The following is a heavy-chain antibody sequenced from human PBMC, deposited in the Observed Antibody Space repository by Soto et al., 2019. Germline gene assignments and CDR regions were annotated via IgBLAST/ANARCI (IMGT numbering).Heavy chain of an antibody. Sequence: PGGSLRLSCAASGFTFSSYGMHLVRQAPGKGLEWVAVIPYDGSNKYYADSVRGRFTTSRDNSKNTLYLQMNSLRAEDTAVYYCARGSTYGTHYYYYPVDVWGQGTTVTVSS. V-gene: IGHV3-30*03. CDR1: GFTFSSYG. D-gene: IGHD5-18*01. CDR3: ARGSTYGTHYYYYPVDV. CDR2: IPYDGSNK. J-gene: IGHJ6*02.